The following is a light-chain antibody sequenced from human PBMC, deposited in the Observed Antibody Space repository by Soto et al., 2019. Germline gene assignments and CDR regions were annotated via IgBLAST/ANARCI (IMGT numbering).Light chain of an antibody. Sequence: EIVMTQSPATLSVSPGERATLCCRASQSVSSNLAWYQQKPGQAPRLLIYGASTRATGIPARFSGSGSGTEFTLTITSLQSEDFAVYYCQQYNYWPTFGQGTKVEIK. CDR1: QSVSSN. J-gene: IGKJ1*01. CDR3: QQYNYWPT. CDR2: GAS. V-gene: IGKV3-15*01.